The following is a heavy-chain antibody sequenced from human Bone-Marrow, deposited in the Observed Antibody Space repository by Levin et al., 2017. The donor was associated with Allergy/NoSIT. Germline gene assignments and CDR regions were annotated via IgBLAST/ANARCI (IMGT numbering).Heavy chain of an antibody. J-gene: IGHJ4*02. CDR2: ISYTGLT. V-gene: IGHV4-59*08. Sequence: PSETLSLTCSVSDVSMNTSFWSWIRQPPGMGLEWLGYISYTGLTNYHPSLKNRVTMSLDTSKNHFSLRLRYVTAADAAVYYCARHKGGGVYSFDSWGQGTRVTVSS. CDR1: DVSMNTSF. CDR3: ARHKGGGVYSFDS. D-gene: IGHD4-23*01.